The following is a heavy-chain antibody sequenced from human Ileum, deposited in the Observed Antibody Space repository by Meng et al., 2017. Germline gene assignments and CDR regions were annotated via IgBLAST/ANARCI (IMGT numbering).Heavy chain of an antibody. CDR1: GFTVSSNY. V-gene: IGHV3-53*01. D-gene: IGHD2/OR15-2a*01. CDR3: ARAVYNIVRGYYFDS. CDR2: LYNGGDT. Sequence: GGSLRLSCAASGFTVSSNYMSWVRQAPGKGLEWVSVLYNGGDTYYADSVKGRFTISRDNSKNTLYLQMNSLTAEDAAVYYCARAVYNIVRGYYFDSWGQGTLVTVSS. J-gene: IGHJ4*02.